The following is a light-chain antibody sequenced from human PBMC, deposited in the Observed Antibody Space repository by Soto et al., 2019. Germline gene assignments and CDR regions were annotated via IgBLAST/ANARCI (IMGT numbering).Light chain of an antibody. CDR1: ISDVGGYNH. CDR2: EVR. V-gene: IGLV2-14*01. J-gene: IGLJ3*02. CDR3: CSYTSSSIRV. Sequence: SVLTHPASVSGSPGQSITISCTGTISDVGGYNHVSWYQQHPGKAPTFIIYEVRNRPSGVSNRLSGSKSGNTASLTISGLQADDEADYYCCSYTSSSIRVFGGGTK.